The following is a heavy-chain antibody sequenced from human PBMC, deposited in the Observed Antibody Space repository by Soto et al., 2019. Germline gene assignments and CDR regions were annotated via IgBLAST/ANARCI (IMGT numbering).Heavy chain of an antibody. CDR1: GYSISSGYY. Sequence: SETLSLTCAVSGYSISSGYYWGWIRQPPGKGLEWIGSIYHSGSTYYNPSLKSRVTISVDTSKNQFSLKLSSVTAADTAVYYCARGVATITTPKYYYYYYGMDVWGQGTTVTVSS. D-gene: IGHD5-12*01. CDR2: IYHSGST. CDR3: ARGVATITTPKYYYYYYGMDV. J-gene: IGHJ6*02. V-gene: IGHV4-38-2*01.